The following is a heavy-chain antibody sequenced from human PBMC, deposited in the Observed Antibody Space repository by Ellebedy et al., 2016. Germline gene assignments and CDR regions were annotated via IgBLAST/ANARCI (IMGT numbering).Heavy chain of an antibody. V-gene: IGHV1-2*02. CDR2: INPNSGGT. J-gene: IGHJ4*02. Sequence: ASVKVSXXASGYTFTGYYMHWVRQAPGQGLEWMGWINPNSGGTNYAQKFQGRVTMTRDTSISTAYMELSRLRSDDTAVYYCARDAHTRRYCSSTSCYTLGYWGQGTLVTVSS. D-gene: IGHD2-2*02. CDR1: GYTFTGYY. CDR3: ARDAHTRRYCSSTSCYTLGY.